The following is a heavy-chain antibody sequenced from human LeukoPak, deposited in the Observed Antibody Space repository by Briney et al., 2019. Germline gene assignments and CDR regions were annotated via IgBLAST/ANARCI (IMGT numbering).Heavy chain of an antibody. CDR2: INDSGRA. V-gene: IGHV4-34*01. CDR1: GGSFSNYY. J-gene: IGHJ6*03. D-gene: IGHD1-7*01. Sequence: PSKTLSLTCAVYGGSFSNYYWSWIRQPPGKGLEWLAEINDSGRANYNPSLMSRVTVSVDTSKNQFSLRLTSVTATDTAVYYCARRWNYGRNYYIDVWGKGATVSVSS. CDR3: ARRWNYGRNYYIDV.